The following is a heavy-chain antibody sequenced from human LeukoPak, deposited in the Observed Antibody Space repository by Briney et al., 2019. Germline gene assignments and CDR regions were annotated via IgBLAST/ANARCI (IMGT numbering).Heavy chain of an antibody. D-gene: IGHD7-27*01. CDR2: IYHSGST. CDR3: ALTAWGAFDI. CDR1: IGSISSSKW. Sequence: SETLSLTCSVSIGSISSSKWWSWVRQSPVKGLEWIGEIYHSGSTNYNPSLKSRVTISVDTSKNQFSLKLSSVTAADTAVYYCALTAWGAFDIWGQGTMVTVSS. J-gene: IGHJ3*02. V-gene: IGHV4-4*02.